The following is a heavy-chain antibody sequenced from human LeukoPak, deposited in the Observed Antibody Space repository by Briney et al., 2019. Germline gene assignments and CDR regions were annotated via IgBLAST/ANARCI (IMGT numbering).Heavy chain of an antibody. CDR1: GFPFSSYA. CDR3: AKDLPGSFLYGNFGY. Sequence: GGSLRLSCVVSGFPFSSYAMSWVRQAPGKGLEWVSGISGSGDDTYYAASVKGRFIVSRDTSKNTLYLQMNSLRAEDTAVYYCAKDLPGSFLYGNFGYWGQGTLVTVSS. V-gene: IGHV3-23*01. CDR2: ISGSGDDT. J-gene: IGHJ4*02. D-gene: IGHD2-2*02.